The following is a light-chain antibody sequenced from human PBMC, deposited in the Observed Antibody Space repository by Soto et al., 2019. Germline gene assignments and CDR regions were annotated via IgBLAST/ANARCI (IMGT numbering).Light chain of an antibody. CDR2: GAF. V-gene: IGKV3-11*01. J-gene: IGKJ5*01. Sequence: EIVLTQSPATLSLSPGERATLSCRASPSVANFVAWYQQKPGQAPRLLIYGAFNRATGIPARFSGSGSGTDFTLTISSLEPEDSAVYYCQQRNIWPPVTFGHGTRLE. CDR3: QQRNIWPPVT. CDR1: PSVANF.